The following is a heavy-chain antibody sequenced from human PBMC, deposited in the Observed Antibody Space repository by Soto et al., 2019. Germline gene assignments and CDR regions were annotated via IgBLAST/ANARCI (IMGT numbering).Heavy chain of an antibody. J-gene: IGHJ4*02. D-gene: IGHD3-9*01. CDR1: GYTFTNYA. CDR3: ARNTHLFYDVLTGYYRPSDFDY. V-gene: IGHV1-3*01. Sequence: RASVKVSCKASGYTFTNYAMHWVRQAPGQRLEWMGWINAGNGNTKYSQKFQGRVTITTDTSTTTVYMELSSLRSEDTAMYFCARNTHLFYDVLTGYYRPSDFDYWGQGTLVTVSS. CDR2: INAGNGNT.